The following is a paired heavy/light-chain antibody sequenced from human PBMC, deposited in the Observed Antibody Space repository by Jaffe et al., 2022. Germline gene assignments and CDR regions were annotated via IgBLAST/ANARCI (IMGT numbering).Heavy chain of an antibody. CDR1: GFTFSIYG. CDR3: AKKLPDIMTPRDTFDI. V-gene: IGHV3-30*02. CDR2: IRHDGVTK. Sequence: QVQLVESGGGVVQPGGSLRLSCAASGFTFSIYGMHWVRQAPGKGLEWVAYIRHDGVTKYYADSVKGRFTISRDNSKNTLYLQVNSLRAEDTAVYYCAKKLPDIMTPRDTFDIWGQGTMVTVSS. D-gene: IGHD5-12*01. J-gene: IGHJ3*02.
Light chain of an antibody. J-gene: IGKJ4*01. Sequence: DIQMTQSPSSVSAFVGDRVTITCRASQGIYTSLAWYQQKPGKAPQLLIYAASSLQSGVPSRFSGSGSGTDFTLTISSLQPEDFATYYCQQANSFPLTFGGGTKVEIK. CDR3: QQANSFPLT. V-gene: IGKV1-12*01. CDR2: AAS. CDR1: QGIYTS.